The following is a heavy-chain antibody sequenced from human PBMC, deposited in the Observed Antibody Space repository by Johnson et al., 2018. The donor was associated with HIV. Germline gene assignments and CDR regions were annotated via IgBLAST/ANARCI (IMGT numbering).Heavy chain of an antibody. CDR2: IFSGGST. J-gene: IGHJ3*02. V-gene: IGHV3-66*01. D-gene: IGHD2-2*01. CDR3: ARDLGYCSSTSCYLSAFDI. Sequence: VQLVESGGGLVQPGGSLRLSCAASGFTFDDYGMSWVRQAPGKGLEWVSVIFSGGSTYYADSVKGRFTISRDNSKNTLYLQMNSLRAEDTAVYYCARDLGYCSSTSCYLSAFDIWGQGTMVTVSS. CDR1: GFTFDDYG.